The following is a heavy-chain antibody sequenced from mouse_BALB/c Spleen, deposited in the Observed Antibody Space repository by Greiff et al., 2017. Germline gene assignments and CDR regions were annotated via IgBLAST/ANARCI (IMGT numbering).Heavy chain of an antibody. V-gene: IGHV2-9*02. CDR1: GFSLTSYG. D-gene: IGHD1-1*01. J-gene: IGHJ3*01. CDR2: IWAGGST. CDR3: ARVYYYGFAY. Sequence: VQLQESGPGLVAPSQSLSITCTVSGFSLTSYGVHWVRQPPGKGLEWLGVIWAGGSTNYNSALMSRLSISKDNSKSQVFLKMNSLQTDDTAMYYCARVYYYGFAYWGQGTLVTVSA.